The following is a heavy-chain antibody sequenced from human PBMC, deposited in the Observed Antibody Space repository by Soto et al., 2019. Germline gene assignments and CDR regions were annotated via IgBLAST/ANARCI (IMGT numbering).Heavy chain of an antibody. CDR2: TKHKAENYTT. Sequence: GSLRLSCTASGFTSSDHYMDWVRQAPRKGLEWVGRTKHKAENYTTEYATSVKGRFGISRDNSKNSMYLQMNSLKSEDTAVYYCVGFISGVVHWGQGTLVTVSS. J-gene: IGHJ4*02. D-gene: IGHD3-3*02. CDR3: VGFISGVVH. CDR1: GFTSSDHY. V-gene: IGHV3-72*01.